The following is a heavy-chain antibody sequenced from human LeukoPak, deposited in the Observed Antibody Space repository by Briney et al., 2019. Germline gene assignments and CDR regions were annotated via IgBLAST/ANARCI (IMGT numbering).Heavy chain of an antibody. V-gene: IGHV3-21*01. D-gene: IGHD6-13*01. CDR1: GFTFSSYS. J-gene: IGHJ4*02. CDR3: AREGEYSSSPFDY. Sequence: PGGSLRLSCAASGFTFSSYSMNWVRQAPGKGLEWVSSISSSSYIYYADSVKGRFTISRDNAKNSLYLQMNSLRAEDTAVYYCAREGEYSSSPFDYWGQGTLVTVSS. CDR2: ISSSSYI.